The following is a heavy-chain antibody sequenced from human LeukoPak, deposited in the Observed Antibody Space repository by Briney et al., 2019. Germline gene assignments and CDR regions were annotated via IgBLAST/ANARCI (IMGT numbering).Heavy chain of an antibody. CDR1: GGSFSGYY. CDR3: ARGASSGYYLPFDY. D-gene: IGHD3-22*01. Sequence: PSETLSLTCSVYGGSFSGYYWGWIRQPPGKGLEWIGEINHSGRTNYNPSLKSRVTISVDTSKKQLSLKLRSVTAADMAVYYCARGASSGYYLPFDYWGEGTLVTVSS. CDR2: INHSGRT. V-gene: IGHV4-34*01. J-gene: IGHJ4*02.